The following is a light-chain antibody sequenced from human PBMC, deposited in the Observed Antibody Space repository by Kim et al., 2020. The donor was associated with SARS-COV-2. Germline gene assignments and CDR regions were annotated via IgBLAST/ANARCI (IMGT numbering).Light chain of an antibody. J-gene: IGLJ2*01. CDR3: AAWDDSLNGSLV. CDR2: SNN. CDR1: SSNIGSNT. V-gene: IGLV1-44*01. Sequence: RVTISCSGSSSNIGSNTVNWYQQLPGTAPKLLIYSNNPRPSGVPDRFSGSKSGTSASLAISGLQSEDEADYYCAAWDDSLNGSLVFGGGTQLTVL.